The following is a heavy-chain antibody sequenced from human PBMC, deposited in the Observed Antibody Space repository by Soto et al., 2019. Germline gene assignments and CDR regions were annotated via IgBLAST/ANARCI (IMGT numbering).Heavy chain of an antibody. CDR3: ASRYCSGGSCYSGPFDY. CDR2: ISYDGSNK. D-gene: IGHD2-15*01. V-gene: IGHV3-30-3*01. Sequence: PGGSLRLSCAASGFTFSSYAMHWVRQAPGKGLEWVAVISYDGSNKYYADSVKGRFTISRDNSKNTLYLQMNSLRAEDTAVYYCASRYCSGGSCYSGPFDYWGQGTLVTVSS. CDR1: GFTFSSYA. J-gene: IGHJ4*02.